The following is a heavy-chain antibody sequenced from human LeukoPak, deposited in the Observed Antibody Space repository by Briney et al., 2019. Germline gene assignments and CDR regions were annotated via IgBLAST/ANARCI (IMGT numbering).Heavy chain of an antibody. J-gene: IGHJ4*02. V-gene: IGHV4-61*01. CDR2: IYYSGST. CDR1: GGSVSSGSYY. Sequence: SETLSLTCTVSGGSVSSGSYYWSWIRQPPGKGLEWIGYIYYSGSTNYNPSLKSRVTISVDTSKNQISLKLSSVTAADTAVYYCARALMVRGVITYYYFDYWGQGTLVTVSS. D-gene: IGHD3-10*01. CDR3: ARALMVRGVITYYYFDY.